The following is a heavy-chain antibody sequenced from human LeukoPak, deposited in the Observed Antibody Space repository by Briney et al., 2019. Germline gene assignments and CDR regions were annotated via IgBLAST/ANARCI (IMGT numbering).Heavy chain of an antibody. CDR1: GGSISSHY. CDR3: ARGGYCSSTSCALFDP. CDR2: IYYSGST. Sequence: SETLSLTCTVSGGSISSHYWSWIRQPPGKGLEWIGYIYYSGSTNYNPSLKSRVTISVDTSKNQFSLKLSSVTAADTAVYYCARGGYCSSTSCALFDPWGQGTLVTVSS. D-gene: IGHD2-2*01. V-gene: IGHV4-59*11. J-gene: IGHJ5*02.